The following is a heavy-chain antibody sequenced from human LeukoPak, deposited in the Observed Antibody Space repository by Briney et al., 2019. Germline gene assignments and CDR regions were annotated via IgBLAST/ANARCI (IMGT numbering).Heavy chain of an antibody. CDR3: ASTPDYGDYVLGY. Sequence: SQTLSLTCTVSGGSISSGGYYWSWIRQHPGKGLEWIGYIYCSGSTYYNPSLKSRVTISVDTSKNQFSLKLSSVTAADTAVYYCASTPDYGDYVLGYWGQGTLVTVSS. J-gene: IGHJ4*02. CDR2: IYCSGST. CDR1: GGSISSGGYY. V-gene: IGHV4-31*03. D-gene: IGHD4-17*01.